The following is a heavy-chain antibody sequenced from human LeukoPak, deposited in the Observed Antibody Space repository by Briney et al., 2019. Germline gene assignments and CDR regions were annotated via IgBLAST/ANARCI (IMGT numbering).Heavy chain of an antibody. Sequence: GGSLRLSCAASGFTFSDYYMSWIRQAPGKGLEWVGRIKSKSSGGTTDYAAPVKGRFTISRDDSKNMVDLQMNSLKAEDTAVYYCITFSFTSGWFWGQGTLVTVSS. CDR1: GFTFSDYY. V-gene: IGHV3-15*01. CDR2: IKSKSSGGTT. J-gene: IGHJ4*02. CDR3: ITFSFTSGWF. D-gene: IGHD6-19*01.